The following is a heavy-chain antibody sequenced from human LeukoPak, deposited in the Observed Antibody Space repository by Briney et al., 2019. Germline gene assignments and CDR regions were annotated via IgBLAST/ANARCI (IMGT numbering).Heavy chain of an antibody. D-gene: IGHD3-16*02. CDR3: ARDYVWGSYRLNAFDI. CDR1: GYTFTIYY. Sequence: ASVKVSCKASGYTFTIYYMHWVRQARGQGLEGMGIINPSGGSTSYAQKFQGRVTMTRDTSTSTVYMELRSLRSDDTAVYYCARDYVWGSYRLNAFDIWGQGTMVTVSS. J-gene: IGHJ3*02. V-gene: IGHV1-46*01. CDR2: INPSGGST.